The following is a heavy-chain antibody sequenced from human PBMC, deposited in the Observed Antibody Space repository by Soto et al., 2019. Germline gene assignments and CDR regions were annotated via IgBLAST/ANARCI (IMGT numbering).Heavy chain of an antibody. D-gene: IGHD3-10*01. CDR3: ARVSYGHRGILDY. CDR2: IKQDGSEK. V-gene: IGHV3-7*01. CDR1: GFTFSSYW. Sequence: GSLRLRCAASGFTFSSYWMSWVRQASGKGLEWVANIKQDGSEKYYVDSVKGRFTLSRDNAKNSLQLQMSSLRDEDTAIYFCARVSYGHRGILDYWGEGTPVT. J-gene: IGHJ4*01.